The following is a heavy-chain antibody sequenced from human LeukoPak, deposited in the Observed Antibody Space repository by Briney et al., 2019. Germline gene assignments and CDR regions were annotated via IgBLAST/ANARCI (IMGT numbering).Heavy chain of an antibody. V-gene: IGHV6-1*01. CDR2: TYYRSKWYN. Sequence: SQTLSLTCVISGDSVSSNSVAWNWIRQSPSRGLEWLGRTYYRSKWYNDYATSVKSRITINPDTSKNQFSLQLNSVTPEGTAIYYCVRAHNWNFGYWGQGTLVTVSS. D-gene: IGHD1-7*01. CDR3: VRAHNWNFGY. CDR1: GDSVSSNSVA. J-gene: IGHJ4*02.